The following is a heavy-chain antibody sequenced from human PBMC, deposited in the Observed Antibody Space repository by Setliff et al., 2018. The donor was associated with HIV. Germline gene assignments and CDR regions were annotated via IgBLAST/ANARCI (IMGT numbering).Heavy chain of an antibody. Sequence: SSETLSLTCAVYRGSFSHYYWTWIRQSPGKGLEWIAEINQERTTFYNPSLKSRVTMSLDTSRNEVSLKVTSVSAADAATYFCARHARRSDDSWFAQAYSFNYWGQGALVTVSS. CDR1: RGSFSHYY. D-gene: IGHD3-10*01. J-gene: IGHJ4*02. CDR2: INQERTT. V-gene: IGHV4-34*01. CDR3: ARHARRSDDSWFAQAYSFNY.